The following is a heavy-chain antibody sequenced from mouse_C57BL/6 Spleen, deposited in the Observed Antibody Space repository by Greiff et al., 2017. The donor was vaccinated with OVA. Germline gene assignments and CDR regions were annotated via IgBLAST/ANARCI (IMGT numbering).Heavy chain of an antibody. J-gene: IGHJ3*01. CDR1: GYSITSGYY. CDR2: ISYDGSN. Sequence: EVQRVESGPGLVKPSQSLSLTCSVTGYSITSGYYWNWIRQFPGNKLEWMGYISYDGSNNYNPSLKNRISITRDTSKNQFFLKLNSVTTEDTATYYCARERSSGYGFAYWGQGTLVTVSA. CDR3: ARERSSGYGFAY. V-gene: IGHV3-6*01. D-gene: IGHD3-2*02.